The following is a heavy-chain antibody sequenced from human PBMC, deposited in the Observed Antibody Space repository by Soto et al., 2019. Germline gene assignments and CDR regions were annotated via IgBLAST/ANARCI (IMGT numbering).Heavy chain of an antibody. V-gene: IGHV3-33*01. Sequence: QVQLVESGGGVVQPGRSLRLSCAASGFTFSRYGMHWVRQAPGKGLEWVAVIWYDGSIQYYGDSVEGRFIISRDDSKNTLYRQMTGLRAEDTAIYYCAGDIGTNGHYLLVSWGQGTLVTVSS. CDR3: AGDIGTNGHYLLVS. D-gene: IGHD2-8*01. J-gene: IGHJ4*02. CDR2: IWYDGSIQ. CDR1: GFTFSRYG.